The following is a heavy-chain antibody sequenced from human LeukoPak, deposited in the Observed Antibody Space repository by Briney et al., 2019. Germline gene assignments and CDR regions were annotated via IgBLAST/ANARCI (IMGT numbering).Heavy chain of an antibody. CDR2: IYPGDSDT. J-gene: IGHJ4*02. D-gene: IGHD3-10*01. Sequence: GESLKTSCKGSGYSFTSYWIGWVRQMPGKGLEWMGIIYPGDSDTRYSPSFQGQVTISADKSISTAYLQWSSLKASDTAMYYCARSNALVYYYNSANFDYWGQGTLVTVSS. V-gene: IGHV5-51*01. CDR3: ARSNALVYYYNSANFDY. CDR1: GYSFTSYW.